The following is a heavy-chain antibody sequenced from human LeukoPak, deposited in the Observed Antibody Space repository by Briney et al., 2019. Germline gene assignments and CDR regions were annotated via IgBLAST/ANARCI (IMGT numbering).Heavy chain of an antibody. CDR2: IKPDGTKK. CDR3: ATAPAAADSW. V-gene: IGHV3-7*01. CDR1: GFTFGRFW. J-gene: IGHJ4*02. D-gene: IGHD6-13*01. Sequence: GGSLRLSCAASGFTFGRFWMTWVRQAPGKGLEWVANIKPDGTKKTYVDSVKGRFIISRDNAKNSLYLQMNSLRADDTAAYYCATAPAAADSWWGQGTLVAVSS.